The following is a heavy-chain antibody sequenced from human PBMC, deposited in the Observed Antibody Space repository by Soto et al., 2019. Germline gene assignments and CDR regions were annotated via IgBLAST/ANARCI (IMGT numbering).Heavy chain of an antibody. Sequence: LSLACAVSGDSLIGSYHWAWIRQPPGRSLEWIASIVHTGTTYYTPSLKSGVTISVDTSRNQFSLRLSSVTAADSAVYYCARTYTVGCYLHSCPGLLVSDS. CDR1: GDSLIGSYH. D-gene: IGHD3-16*02. V-gene: IGHV4-38-2*01. CDR3: ARTYTVGCYLHSCPGLLVSDS. J-gene: IGHJ5*01. CDR2: IVHTGTT.